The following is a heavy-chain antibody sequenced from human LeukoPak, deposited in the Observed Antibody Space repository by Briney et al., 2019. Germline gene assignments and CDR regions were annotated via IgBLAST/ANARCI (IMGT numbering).Heavy chain of an antibody. CDR1: GYSISSGYQ. J-gene: IGHJ5*02. Sequence: SETLSLTCAVSGYSISSGYQWAWIRQPPGKTLEWIGSIFHTGSAHYNPSLQSRVTISVDTSTNPFSLRLSYVTAADTAVYYCARDPRWLTPDCTSISCYENYFDPWGQGILVTVSS. V-gene: IGHV4-38-2*02. CDR3: ARDPRWLTPDCTSISCYENYFDP. D-gene: IGHD2-2*01. CDR2: IFHTGSA.